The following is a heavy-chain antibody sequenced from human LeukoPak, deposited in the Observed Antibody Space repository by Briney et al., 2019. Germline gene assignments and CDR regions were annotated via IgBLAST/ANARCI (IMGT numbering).Heavy chain of an antibody. D-gene: IGHD5-12*01. Sequence: ASVKVSCKVSGYTLTELSMHRVRQAPGKGLEWMGGFDPEDGETIYAQKFQGRVTMTEDTSTDTAYMELSSLRSEDTAVYYCATDGVYSGYGNWFDPWGQGTLVTVSS. CDR1: GYTLTELS. J-gene: IGHJ5*02. CDR3: ATDGVYSGYGNWFDP. V-gene: IGHV1-24*01. CDR2: FDPEDGET.